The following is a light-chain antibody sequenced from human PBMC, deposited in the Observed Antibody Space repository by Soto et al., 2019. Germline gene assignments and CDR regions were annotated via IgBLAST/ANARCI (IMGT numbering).Light chain of an antibody. CDR2: SAS. J-gene: IGKJ2*01. V-gene: IGKV3-20*01. Sequence: EIVLTQSPGTLSLSPGERATLSCRASQSVSNNSLAWYLQKPGQAPRLLIYSASSRATGIPDRFSGSGSGTDFTLTISRLEPEDFAVYYRQLYGTSPMFTFGRGTRLEIK. CDR1: QSVSNNS. CDR3: QLYGTSPMFT.